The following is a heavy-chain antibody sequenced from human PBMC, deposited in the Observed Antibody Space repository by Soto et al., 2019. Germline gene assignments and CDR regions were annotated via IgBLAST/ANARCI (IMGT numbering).Heavy chain of an antibody. Sequence: QVQLVQSGAEVQKPGASVKVSCKASGYIFTSYSMHGVRQAPGQGLEWMGVVNPSGGSTNYAQKFQGRITMTRDTSTSTVYMALSSLTSEDTAVYYCARAENCSDGICYSEYFQRWGQGTLFTVSS. CDR1: GYIFTSYS. J-gene: IGHJ1*01. CDR2: VNPSGGST. CDR3: ARAENCSDGICYSEYFQR. V-gene: IGHV1-46*01. D-gene: IGHD2-15*01.